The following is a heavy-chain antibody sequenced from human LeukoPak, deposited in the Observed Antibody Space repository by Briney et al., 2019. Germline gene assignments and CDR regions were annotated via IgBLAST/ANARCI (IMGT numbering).Heavy chain of an antibody. V-gene: IGHV4-38-2*02. CDR3: ARGNVLLWFGEPEPQFDP. Sequence: PSETLSLTCTVSGYSISSGHYWGWIRQPPGKGLEWIGTIYHGGNTYYNPSLKSRVTISVDTSKNQFSLKLSSVTAADTAVYYCARGNVLLWFGEPEPQFDPWGQGTLVTVSS. CDR1: GYSISSGHY. D-gene: IGHD3-10*01. J-gene: IGHJ5*02. CDR2: IYHGGNT.